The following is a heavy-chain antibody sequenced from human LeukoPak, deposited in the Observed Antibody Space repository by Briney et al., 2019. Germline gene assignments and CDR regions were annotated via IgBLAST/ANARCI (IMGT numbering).Heavy chain of an antibody. CDR3: ALTYYFDRRGYSYFDY. V-gene: IGHV3-53*01. CDR1: GFSVDGDY. CDR2: IFSGDST. Sequence: GGSLRLSCEVSGFSVDGDYMTWVRQVPGRGLEWVALIFSGDSTDYPDSVKGRFTISRDKSKNTLHLQMDSLRPEDTAMYYCALTYYFDRRGYSYFDYWDQGALVTVSS. D-gene: IGHD3-22*01. J-gene: IGHJ4*02.